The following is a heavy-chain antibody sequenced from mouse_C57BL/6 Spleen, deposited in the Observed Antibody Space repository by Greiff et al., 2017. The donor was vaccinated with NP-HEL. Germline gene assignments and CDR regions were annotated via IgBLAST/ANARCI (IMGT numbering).Heavy chain of an antibody. V-gene: IGHV1-61*01. CDR3: ARERYYAMDY. CDR1: GYTFTSYW. Sequence: VQLQQPGAELVRPGSSVKLSCKASGYTFTSYWMDWVKQRPGQGLEWIGNIYPSDSETHYNQKFKDKATLTVDKSSSTAYMQLSSLTSEDSAVYYCARERYYAMDYWGQGTSVTVSS. CDR2: IYPSDSET. J-gene: IGHJ4*01.